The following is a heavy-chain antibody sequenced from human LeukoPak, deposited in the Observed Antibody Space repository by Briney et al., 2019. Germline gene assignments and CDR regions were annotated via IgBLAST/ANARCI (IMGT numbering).Heavy chain of an antibody. Sequence: SVKVSCKASGGTFSSYAISWVRQAPGQGLEWMGGIIPTFGTANYAQKFQGRVTITADESTSTAYMELSSLRSEDTAVYYCARASRYGSGSYSTDYWGQGTLVTVSS. D-gene: IGHD3-10*01. V-gene: IGHV1-69*13. J-gene: IGHJ4*02. CDR3: ARASRYGSGSYSTDY. CDR2: IIPTFGTA. CDR1: GGTFSSYA.